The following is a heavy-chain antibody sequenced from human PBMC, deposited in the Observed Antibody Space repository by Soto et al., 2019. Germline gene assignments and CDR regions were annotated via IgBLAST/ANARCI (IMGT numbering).Heavy chain of an antibody. Sequence: ASVKVSCKASGYTFTSYGISWVRQAPGQGLEWMGWISAYNGNTNYAQKLQGRVTMTTDTSTSTAYMELRSLRSDDTAVYYCARVGRVVTAITYYYYGMDAWGQGTTVTVSS. V-gene: IGHV1-18*01. J-gene: IGHJ6*02. CDR1: GYTFTSYG. CDR2: ISAYNGNT. CDR3: ARVGRVVTAITYYYYGMDA. D-gene: IGHD2-21*02.